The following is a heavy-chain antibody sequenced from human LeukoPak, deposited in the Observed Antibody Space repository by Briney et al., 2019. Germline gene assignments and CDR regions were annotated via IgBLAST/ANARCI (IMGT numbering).Heavy chain of an antibody. CDR3: ARDGFPFDC. CDR2: IKQDGSER. CDR1: GFSFRSYW. J-gene: IGHJ4*02. V-gene: IGHV3-7*05. Sequence: GVSLRLSCAASGFSFRSYWMSWVRQAPGKGLEGVANIKQDGSERYYVESGKGRFTIYRDNAKNSVFLKMNSLRDEDTSVFYCARDGFPFDCWGQGTLVTVSS. D-gene: IGHD5-12*01.